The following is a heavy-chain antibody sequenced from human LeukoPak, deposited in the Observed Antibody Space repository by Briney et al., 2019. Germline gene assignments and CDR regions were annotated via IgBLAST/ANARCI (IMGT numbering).Heavy chain of an antibody. CDR2: ISYDGSNK. J-gene: IGHJ4*02. CDR1: GITFSSYA. CDR3: ARGDVLRFLEWLPYFDY. V-gene: IGHV3-30-3*01. Sequence: GSPRLSCAASGITFSSYAMHWVRQAPGKGLGWVAVISYDGSNKYYADSVKGRFTISRDNSKNTLYLQMNSLRAEDTAVYYCARGDVLRFLEWLPYFDYWGQGTLVTVSS. D-gene: IGHD3-3*01.